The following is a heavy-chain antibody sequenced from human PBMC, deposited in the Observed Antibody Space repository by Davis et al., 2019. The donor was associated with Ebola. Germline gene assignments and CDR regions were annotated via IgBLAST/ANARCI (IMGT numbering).Heavy chain of an antibody. V-gene: IGHV4-31*03. J-gene: IGHJ6*03. D-gene: IGHD3-3*01. CDR2: IYYSGST. CDR1: GGSISSGGYY. CDR3: ARDTKGTIFGVATPQPYYMDV. Sequence: PSETLSLTCTVSGGSISSGGYYWSWIRQHPGKGLEWIGYIYYSGSTYYNPSLKSRVTISVDTSKNQFSLKLSSVTAADTAVYYCARDTKGTIFGVATPQPYYMDVWGKGTTVTVSS.